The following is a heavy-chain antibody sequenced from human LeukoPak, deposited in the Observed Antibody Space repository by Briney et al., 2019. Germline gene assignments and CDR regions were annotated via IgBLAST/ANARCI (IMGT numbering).Heavy chain of an antibody. D-gene: IGHD5-24*01. CDR1: GGSFSGYY. CDR3: ARGGLAPWLFDY. V-gene: IGHV4-34*01. J-gene: IGHJ4*02. CDR2: INHSGST. Sequence: PSETLSLTCAVYGGSFSGYYWSWIRQPPGKGLEWIGEINHSGSTNYNPSLKSRVTISVDTSKNQFSLKLSSVTAADTAVYYCARGGLAPWLFDYWGQGTLVTVSS.